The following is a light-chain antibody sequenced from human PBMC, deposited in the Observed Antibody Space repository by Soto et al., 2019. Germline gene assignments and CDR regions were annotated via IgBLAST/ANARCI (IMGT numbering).Light chain of an antibody. V-gene: IGKV2-28*01. Sequence: EIVLTQSPLSLPVTPREPASISCRSSQILLYSNGYNYLVWYLQRPGQSPQLLIYLGSNRASGVPDRFSGSGSGTDFTLKISRVEAADVGVYYCMQALQTPPTFGGGTKVEIK. CDR2: LGS. CDR3: MQALQTPPT. CDR1: QILLYSNGYNY. J-gene: IGKJ4*01.